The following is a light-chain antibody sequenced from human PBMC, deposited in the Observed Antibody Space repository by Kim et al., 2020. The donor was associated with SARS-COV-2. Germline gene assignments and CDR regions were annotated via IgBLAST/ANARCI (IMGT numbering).Light chain of an antibody. CDR2: GAS. V-gene: IGKV3-20*01. Sequence: SLSPGERATLSCRDSQSLNSKSLAWYQQKPGQAPRFLMFGASSRASGVPERVSGSGSGTDFTLTISRLETEDFAVYYCQQYASSFTFGQGTKLEI. CDR3: QQYASSFT. J-gene: IGKJ2*01. CDR1: QSLNSKS.